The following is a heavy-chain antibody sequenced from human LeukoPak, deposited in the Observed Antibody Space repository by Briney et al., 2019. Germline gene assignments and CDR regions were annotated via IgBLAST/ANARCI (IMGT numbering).Heavy chain of an antibody. CDR2: IYYSGST. CDR1: GGSISSHY. CDR3: ARIYDPPMIDAFDI. Sequence: SETLSLTCTVSGGSISSHYWSWIRQPPGKGLEWIGYIYYSGSTNYNPSLKSRVTISVDTSKNQFSLKLSSVTAADTAVYYCARIYDPPMIDAFDIWGQGTMVSVSS. V-gene: IGHV4-59*11. D-gene: IGHD3-22*01. J-gene: IGHJ3*02.